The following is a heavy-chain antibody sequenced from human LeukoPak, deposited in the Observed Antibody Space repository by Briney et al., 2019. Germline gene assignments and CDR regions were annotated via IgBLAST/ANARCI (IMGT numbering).Heavy chain of an antibody. V-gene: IGHV3-7*01. CDR2: IREDGSEI. CDR3: ARDSSDYYDSSGYYDY. Sequence: GGSLRLSCAASAFTFSNYWMSWVRQAPGKGLEWVANIREDGSEINYVDSVKGRFTISRDNAKNSLYLQMNSLRAEDTAVYYCARDSSDYYDSSGYYDYWGQGTLVTVSS. D-gene: IGHD3-22*01. J-gene: IGHJ4*02. CDR1: AFTFSNYW.